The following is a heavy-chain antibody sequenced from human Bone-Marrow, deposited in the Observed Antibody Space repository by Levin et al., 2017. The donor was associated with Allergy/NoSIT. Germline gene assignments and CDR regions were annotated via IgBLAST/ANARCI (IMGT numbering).Heavy chain of an antibody. D-gene: IGHD6-13*01. V-gene: IGHV3-7*03. CDR2: IKYDKSEK. CDR3: ATSKAAPGND. Sequence: GASVKVSCAASGFTFSNYWMSWVRQAPGKGLEWVANIKYDKSEKYYVGSVKGRFTISRDNTQNSLYLQMDSLRAEDTAVYYCATSKAAPGNDWGQGTLVTVSS. J-gene: IGHJ4*02. CDR1: GFTFSNYW.